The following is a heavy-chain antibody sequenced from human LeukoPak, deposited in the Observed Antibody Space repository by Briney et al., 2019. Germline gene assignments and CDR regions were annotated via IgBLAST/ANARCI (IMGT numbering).Heavy chain of an antibody. J-gene: IGHJ6*03. CDR1: GGSISSYY. V-gene: IGHV4-4*07. CDR2: IYTSGST. D-gene: IGHD1-26*01. CDR3: ARQNGGSWNYYYYMDV. Sequence: SETLSLTYTVSGGSISSYYWSWIRQPAGKGLEWNGHIYTSGSTNYNPSLKSRVTMSVDTYKNQFSLKLSSVTAADTAVYYCARQNGGSWNYYYYMDVWGKGTTVTVSS.